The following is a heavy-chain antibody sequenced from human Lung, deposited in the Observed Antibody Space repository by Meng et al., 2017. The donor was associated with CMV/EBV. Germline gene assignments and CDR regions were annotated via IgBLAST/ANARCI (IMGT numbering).Heavy chain of an antibody. CDR2: NIPMRSVT. Sequence: SVKVSCKASGDTFNKYVTSWVRQAPGQGLEWMGGNIPMRSVTNYAQKFQGRVTIIADTSTATVYMELSSLRSEDTAMYYCVASEEFYHFRSGWEWYYHYGMDVWGPGTXVTVSS. CDR3: VASEEFYHFRSGWEWYYHYGMDV. D-gene: IGHD3-3*02. V-gene: IGHV1-69*10. CDR1: GDTFNKYV. J-gene: IGHJ6*02.